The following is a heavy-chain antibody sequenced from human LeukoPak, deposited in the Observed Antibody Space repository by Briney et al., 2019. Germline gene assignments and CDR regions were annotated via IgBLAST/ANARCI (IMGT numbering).Heavy chain of an antibody. CDR1: GGSISSGGYS. V-gene: IGHV4-30-2*01. J-gene: IGHJ3*02. D-gene: IGHD4-17*01. CDR3: ARVVVDPRDYGDYVNAFDI. Sequence: PSQTLSLTCAVSGGSISSGGYSWTWIRQPPGKGLEWVGYIYHSGSTYYNPSLKGRVTISVDRSKNQFSLKLSSVTAADTAVYYCARVVVDPRDYGDYVNAFDIWGQGTMVTVSS. CDR2: IYHSGST.